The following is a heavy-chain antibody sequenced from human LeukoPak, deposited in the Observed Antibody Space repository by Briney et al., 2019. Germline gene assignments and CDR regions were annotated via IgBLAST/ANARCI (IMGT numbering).Heavy chain of an antibody. CDR1: GFTFSSYS. J-gene: IGHJ5*02. V-gene: IGHV3-21*01. Sequence: PGGSLRLSCAASGFTFSSYSMNWVRQAPGKGLEWVSSISSSSSYIYYADSVKGRFTISRDNAKNSLYLQMNSLRAEDTAVYYCARDSSSSGGWFDPWGQGALVTVSS. CDR3: ARDSSSSGGWFDP. D-gene: IGHD6-6*01. CDR2: ISSSSSYI.